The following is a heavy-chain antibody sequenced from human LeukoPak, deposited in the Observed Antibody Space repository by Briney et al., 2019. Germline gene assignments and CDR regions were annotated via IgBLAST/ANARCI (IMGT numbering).Heavy chain of an antibody. CDR3: AREGYYYDSSGYYSLFDY. V-gene: IGHV4-4*07. CDR2: IYTSGST. J-gene: IGHJ4*02. Sequence: SETLSLTCTVSGGSISSYYRSWIRQPAGKGLEWIGRIYTSGSTNYNPSLKSRVTMSVDTSKNQFSLKLSSVTAADTAVYYCAREGYYYDSSGYYSLFDYWGQGTLVTVSS. CDR1: GGSISSYY. D-gene: IGHD3-22*01.